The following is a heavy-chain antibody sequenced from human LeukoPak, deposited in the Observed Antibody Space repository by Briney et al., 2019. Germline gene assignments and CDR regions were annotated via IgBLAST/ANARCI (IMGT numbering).Heavy chain of an antibody. V-gene: IGHV4-39*01. CDR3: AAFYYNSNPKAV. CDR2: VYYTGST. J-gene: IGHJ3*01. Sequence: PSETLSLTCSVSGDSIRNIIHYWGWIRQPPGKGLEWIGSVYYTGSTYYSASLKGRVTLSADTSKNEVSLTLKSVTAADTAVYYCAAFYYNSNPKAVWGQGTMVTVSS. D-gene: IGHD3-22*01. CDR1: GDSIRNIIHY.